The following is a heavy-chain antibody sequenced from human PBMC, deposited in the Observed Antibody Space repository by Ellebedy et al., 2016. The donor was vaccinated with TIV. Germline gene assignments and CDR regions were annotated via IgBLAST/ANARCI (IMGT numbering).Heavy chain of an antibody. D-gene: IGHD4-17*01. J-gene: IGHJ5*02. CDR1: GFSFRSYW. Sequence: PGGSLRLSCIASGFSFRSYWMAWVRQAPGKGLEWVADIRQEGDVKYYVDSVKGRFTISRDNAKNSLYLQMDSLRAADTAVYYCARRGSYGDYAVQINAWFDRWGQGTLVTVSS. CDR3: ARRGSYGDYAVQINAWFDR. V-gene: IGHV3-7*01. CDR2: IRQEGDVK.